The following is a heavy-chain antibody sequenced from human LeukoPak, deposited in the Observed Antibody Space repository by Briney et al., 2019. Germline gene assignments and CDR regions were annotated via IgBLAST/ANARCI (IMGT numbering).Heavy chain of an antibody. J-gene: IGHJ2*01. Sequence: PGGSLRLSCAASGFTFSDYGMHWVRRAPGKGLEWLAVISYDGSNDYYAGSLKGRFTMSRDNSRNTLYLQIKSLRPDDTAVYYCARDAGGAFYWYFDLWGRGTQVTVSS. V-gene: IGHV3-30*19. CDR1: GFTFSDYG. CDR2: ISYDGSND. D-gene: IGHD1-26*01. CDR3: ARDAGGAFYWYFDL.